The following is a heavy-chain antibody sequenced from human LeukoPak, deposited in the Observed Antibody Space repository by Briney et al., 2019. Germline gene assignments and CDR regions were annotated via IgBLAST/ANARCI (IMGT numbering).Heavy chain of an antibody. CDR3: ARVSAANYYYYYMDV. CDR1: GASINTGGYY. D-gene: IGHD2-2*01. Sequence: SETLSLTCTVSGASINTGGYYWSWIRQDPGGGLEWIGYIFYSGRTYYNPSFQSRVTISEDTSTNQFSLKFSSVTAADTAVYYCARVSAANYYYYYMDVWGRGATVTVSS. CDR2: IFYSGRT. V-gene: IGHV4-31*03. J-gene: IGHJ6*03.